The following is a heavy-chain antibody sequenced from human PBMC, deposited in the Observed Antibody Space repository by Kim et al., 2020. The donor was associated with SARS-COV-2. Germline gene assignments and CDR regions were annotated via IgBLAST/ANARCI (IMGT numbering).Heavy chain of an antibody. V-gene: IGHV4-59*01. J-gene: IGHJ4*02. CDR3: ARVGNDGDYAYYFDY. D-gene: IGHD4-17*01. Sequence: SETLSLTCTVSGGSISSYYCSWIRQPPGKGLEWIGYIYYSGSTNYNHTPKSRVTITVDTSKNQISLKLSSVTAADTAVYYCARVGNDGDYAYYFDYWSQGTLVTVSS. CDR2: IYYSGST. CDR1: GGSISSYY.